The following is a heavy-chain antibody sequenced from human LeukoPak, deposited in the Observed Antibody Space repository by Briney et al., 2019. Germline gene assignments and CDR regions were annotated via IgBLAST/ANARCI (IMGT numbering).Heavy chain of an antibody. CDR2: INPNSGGT. V-gene: IGHV1-2*02. D-gene: IGHD3-22*01. CDR3: ARVLQYYYDSSGYSSGEGFDY. Sequence: ASVKVSCKASGYTFTVYYMHWVRQAPGQGLEWMGWINPNSGGTNYAQKFQGRVTMTRDTSISTAYMELSRLRSDDTAVYYCARVLQYYYDSSGYSSGEGFDYWGQGTLVTVSS. J-gene: IGHJ4*02. CDR1: GYTFTVYY.